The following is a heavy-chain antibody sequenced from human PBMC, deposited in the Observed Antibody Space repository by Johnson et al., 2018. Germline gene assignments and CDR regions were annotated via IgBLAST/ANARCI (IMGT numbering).Heavy chain of an antibody. CDR1: GGTFSRYD. J-gene: IGHJ4*02. V-gene: IGHV1-69*01. D-gene: IGHD2-8*01. CDR2: IIPLFGTP. CDR3: AKYGRAYYFDS. Sequence: QVQLVQSGAEVKKPGSSVTVSCKASGGTFSRYDISWVRQAPGQGLEWMGGIIPLFGTPNYARRFQGRVTITADESTSTVDMERSSLRSDDTAVYYCAKYGRAYYFDSWGQATLVTVSS.